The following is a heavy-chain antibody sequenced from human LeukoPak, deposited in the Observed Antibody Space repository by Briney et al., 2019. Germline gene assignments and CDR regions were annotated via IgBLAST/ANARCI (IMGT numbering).Heavy chain of an antibody. J-gene: IGHJ5*02. CDR1: GGSISNYY. CDR2: IYTSGST. CDR3: ARDSGTTGEVKFDP. Sequence: SETLSLTCTVSGGSISNYYWSWIRQPVGKGLEWIGRIYTSGSTTYNPSLKSRVTISVDTSKNQFSLKLSSVTAADTAMYSCARDSGTTGEVKFDPWGQGTLVTVSS. V-gene: IGHV4-4*07. D-gene: IGHD3-10*01.